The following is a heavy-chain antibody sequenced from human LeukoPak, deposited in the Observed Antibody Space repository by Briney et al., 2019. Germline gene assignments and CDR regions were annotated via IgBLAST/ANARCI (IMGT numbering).Heavy chain of an antibody. V-gene: IGHV3-21*01. D-gene: IGHD3-3*01. J-gene: IGHJ4*02. CDR3: ARDNPDFWSGYPFDY. Sequence: GGSLRLSCAASGFTFSSYSMNWVRQAPGKGLEWVSSISSSSSYIYYADSVKGRFTISRDNAKNSLYLQMNSLRAEDTAVYYCARDNPDFWSGYPFDYWGQGTLVTVSS. CDR1: GFTFSSYS. CDR2: ISSSSSYI.